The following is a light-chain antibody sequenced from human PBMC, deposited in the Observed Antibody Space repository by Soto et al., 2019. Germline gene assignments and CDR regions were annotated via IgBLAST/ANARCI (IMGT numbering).Light chain of an antibody. CDR1: NIGSKS. Sequence: SYELTQPPSVSVAPGKTARITCGGNNIGSKSVHWYQQKPGQAPVLVIYYDSDRPSGIPERFSGSNSGNTATLTISRVEAGDEADYYCQVWDSSSHHYYVFGTGTTVTVL. V-gene: IGLV3-21*04. CDR2: YDS. CDR3: QVWDSSSHHYYV. J-gene: IGLJ1*01.